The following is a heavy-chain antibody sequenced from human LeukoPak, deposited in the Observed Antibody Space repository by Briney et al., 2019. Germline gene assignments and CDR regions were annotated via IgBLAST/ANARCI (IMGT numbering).Heavy chain of an antibody. CDR3: ARGHCSSTSCYWLDI. D-gene: IGHD2-2*01. Sequence: SQTLSLTCTVSGGSISSGDYYWSWIRQPPGKGLEWIGYIYYSGSTYYNPSLKSRVTISVDTSKNQFSLKLSSVTAADTAVYYCARGHCSSTSCYWLDIWGQGTMVTVSS. J-gene: IGHJ3*02. CDR1: GGSISSGDYY. V-gene: IGHV4-30-4*01. CDR2: IYYSGST.